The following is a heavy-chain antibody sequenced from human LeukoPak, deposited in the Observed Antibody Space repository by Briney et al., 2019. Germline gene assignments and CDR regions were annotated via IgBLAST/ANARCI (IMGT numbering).Heavy chain of an antibody. V-gene: IGHV3-64*01. CDR1: GFTFSSYW. CDR2: ISSNGGST. Sequence: GGSLRLSCAASGFTFSSYWMSWVRQAPGKGLEYVSAISSNGGSTYYANSVKGRFTISRDNSKNTLYLQMGSLRAEDMAVYYCARGYDSSGYSSFQHWGQGTLVTVSS. J-gene: IGHJ1*01. CDR3: ARGYDSSGYSSFQH. D-gene: IGHD3-22*01.